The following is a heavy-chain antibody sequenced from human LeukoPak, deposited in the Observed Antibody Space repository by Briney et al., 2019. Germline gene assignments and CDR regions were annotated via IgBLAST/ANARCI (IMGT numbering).Heavy chain of an antibody. J-gene: IGHJ4*02. CDR3: ARDLARFLEWSYEGGFDY. V-gene: IGHV1-18*01. CDR1: GYTFTSYG. CDR2: ISAYNGNT. D-gene: IGHD3-3*01. Sequence: ASVKVSCKASGYTFTSYGISWVRQAPGQGLEWMGWISAYNGNTNYAQKLQGRVTMTTDRSTSTAYMELRSLRSDDTAVYYCARDLARFLEWSYEGGFDYWGQGTLVTVSS.